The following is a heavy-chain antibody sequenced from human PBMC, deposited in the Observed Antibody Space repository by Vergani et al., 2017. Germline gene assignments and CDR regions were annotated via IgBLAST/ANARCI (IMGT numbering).Heavy chain of an antibody. J-gene: IGHJ4*02. Sequence: QVQLVQSGAEVKTPGASVKVSCKASGYTFTSYDINWVRQATGQGLEWMGWMNPNSGNTGYAQKFQGRVTMTRNTSISTAYMELSSLRSEDTAVYYCARALYCGGDCNPDYWGQGTLVTVSS. V-gene: IGHV1-8*01. CDR1: GYTFTSYD. D-gene: IGHD2-21*02. CDR3: ARALYCGGDCNPDY. CDR2: MNPNSGNT.